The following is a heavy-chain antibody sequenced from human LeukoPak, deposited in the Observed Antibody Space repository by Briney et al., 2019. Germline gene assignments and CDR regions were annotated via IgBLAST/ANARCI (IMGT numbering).Heavy chain of an antibody. D-gene: IGHD2-2*01. CDR1: GGSFSGYY. Sequence: PSETLSLTCAVYGGSFSGYYRSWIRQPPGKGLEWIGEINHSGRTNYNPSVKSRLTISGDTSENHFSLKLSSVTAADTAVYYCARGFRLPAAAIRSLSRFDPWGEGTGVTVS. CDR2: INHSGRT. CDR3: ARGFRLPAAAIRSLSRFDP. J-gene: IGHJ5*02. V-gene: IGHV4-34*01.